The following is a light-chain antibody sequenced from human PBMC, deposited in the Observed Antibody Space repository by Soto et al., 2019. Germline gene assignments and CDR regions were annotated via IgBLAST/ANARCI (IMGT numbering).Light chain of an antibody. J-gene: IGLJ1*01. CDR1: SSDVGGYNY. CDR2: EVS. V-gene: IGLV2-8*01. Sequence: QCVLTHPPSASGSPGQSVTVSCTGTSSDVGGYNYVSWYQQHPGKAPKLMIYEVSKRPSGVPDRFSGSKSGNTASLTVSGLQAEDEADYYCSSYAGSNNLYVFGTGTKVTVL. CDR3: SSYAGSNNLYV.